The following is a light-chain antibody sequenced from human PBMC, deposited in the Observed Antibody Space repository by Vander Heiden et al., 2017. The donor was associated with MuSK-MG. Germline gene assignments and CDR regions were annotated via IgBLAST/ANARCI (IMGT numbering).Light chain of an antibody. J-gene: IGKJ3*01. CDR1: QSVSSSY. CDR2: GAS. V-gene: IGKV3-20*01. Sequence: DTVLTQSPGTLSLSPGERATLSCRASQSVSSSYLAWYQQKPGQAPRLLIYGASSMATGIPDRFSGSVSGTDFTLTISRLEPEDFAVYYCQQDGSSPFTFGHGTKVDIK. CDR3: QQDGSSPFT.